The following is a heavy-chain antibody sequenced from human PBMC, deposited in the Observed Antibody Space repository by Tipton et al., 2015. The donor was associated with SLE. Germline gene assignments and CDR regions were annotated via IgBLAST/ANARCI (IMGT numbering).Heavy chain of an antibody. D-gene: IGHD6-19*01. J-gene: IGHJ4*02. CDR1: GFTFSNAW. Sequence: SLRLSCAASGFTFSNAWMSWVRQAPGKGLEWVGRIKSKTDGGTTDYAAPVKGRFTISRDDSKNTLFLQMNSLRAEDTAVYYCARDQYSSGRWDYWGQGALVTVSS. CDR2: IKSKTDGGTT. CDR3: ARDQYSSGRWDY. V-gene: IGHV3-15*01.